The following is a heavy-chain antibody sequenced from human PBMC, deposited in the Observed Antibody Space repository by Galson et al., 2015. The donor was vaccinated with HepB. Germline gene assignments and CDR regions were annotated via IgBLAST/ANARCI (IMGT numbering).Heavy chain of an antibody. CDR3: AREDPPSGPLDY. V-gene: IGHV1-69*13. CDR1: GYTFTSYG. J-gene: IGHJ4*02. CDR2: IIPIFGTA. Sequence: SVKVSCKASGYTFTSYGISWVRQAPGQGLEWMGGIIPIFGTANYAQKFQGRVTITADESTSTAYMELSSLRSEDTAVYYCAREDPPSGPLDYWGQGTLVTVSS.